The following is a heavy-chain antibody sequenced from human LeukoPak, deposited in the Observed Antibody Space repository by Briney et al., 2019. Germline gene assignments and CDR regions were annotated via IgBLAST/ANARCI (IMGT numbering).Heavy chain of an antibody. V-gene: IGHV3-23*01. J-gene: IGHJ4*02. Sequence: GGSLRLSCAASGFTFSSFAMSWVRLAPGKGLEWVSAISGIGGSTYYADSVKGRFTISRDNSKNALYLQMNSLRAEGTAVYFCAKSGNYDILTGYDYWGQGTLVTVSS. D-gene: IGHD3-9*01. CDR2: ISGIGGST. CDR1: GFTFSSFA. CDR3: AKSGNYDILTGYDY.